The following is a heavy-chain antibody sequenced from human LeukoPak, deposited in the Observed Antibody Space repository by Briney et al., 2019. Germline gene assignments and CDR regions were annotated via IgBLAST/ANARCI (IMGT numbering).Heavy chain of an antibody. CDR1: GYTFTGYY. CDR2: INTNTSGT. J-gene: IGHJ4*02. CDR3: ARVEYNSGWHSFDY. V-gene: IGHV1-2*02. Sequence: ASVKVSCKASGYTFTGYYMHWVRQAPGQGLEWMGWINTNTSGTNYAQKFQGRVTMARDTSISTAYMELSRLRSDDTASYFCARVEYNSGWHSFDYWGQGTLVTVSS. D-gene: IGHD6-25*01.